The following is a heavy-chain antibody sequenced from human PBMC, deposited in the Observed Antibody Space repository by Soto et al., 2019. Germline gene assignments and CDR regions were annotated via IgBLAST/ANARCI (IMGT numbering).Heavy chain of an antibody. V-gene: IGHV4-34*01. CDR2: INHSGST. CDR3: ARDLGNYYYAMDV. J-gene: IGHJ6*02. Sequence: SETRSLTCSVYGESFSGYYWSWIRQSPGKGLEWIGEINHSGSTKYNPSLKSRVIISVDTSKSQFSLRLSSVTAADTAVYYCARDLGNYYYAMDVWGQGTTVTVSS. CDR1: GESFSGYY.